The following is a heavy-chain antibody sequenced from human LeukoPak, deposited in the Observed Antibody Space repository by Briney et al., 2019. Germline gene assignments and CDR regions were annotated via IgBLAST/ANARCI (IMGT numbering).Heavy chain of an antibody. D-gene: IGHD3-10*01. J-gene: IGHJ6*03. V-gene: IGHV3-30*02. Sequence: GGSLRLSCAASGFTFGSYGMHWVRQAPGKGLEWVAFIRYDGSNKYYADSVKGRFTISRDNSKNTLYLQMNSLRAEDTAVYYCARVFDSGSQAYFYYMDVWGKGTTVTISS. CDR2: IRYDGSNK. CDR1: GFTFGSYG. CDR3: ARVFDSGSQAYFYYMDV.